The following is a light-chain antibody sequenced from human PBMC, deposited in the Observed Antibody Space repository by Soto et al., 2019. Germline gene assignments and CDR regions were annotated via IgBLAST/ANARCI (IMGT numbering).Light chain of an antibody. CDR2: AAS. V-gene: IGKV1-39*01. Sequence: DIQMTQSPSSLSASVGDRVTITCRASQSISSYLNWYQQKPGKAPKVLIYAASSLQSRVPSRFSGSGSGTDFTHTISSLQPEDFATYYCQQSYSTPLTFGPGTKVDIK. CDR1: QSISSY. J-gene: IGKJ3*01. CDR3: QQSYSTPLT.